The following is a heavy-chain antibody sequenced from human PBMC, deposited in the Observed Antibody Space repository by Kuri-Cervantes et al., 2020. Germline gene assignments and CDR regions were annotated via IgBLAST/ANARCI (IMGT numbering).Heavy chain of an antibody. CDR3: ARENGYSGYGVYNY. J-gene: IGHJ4*02. CDR1: GDSVNSGTYY. D-gene: IGHD5-12*01. V-gene: IGHV4-61*01. CDR2: IYYSGST. Sequence: SETLSLTCNVSGDSVNSGTYYWTWIRQTPGKRLEWIGYIYYSGSTNYNPSLKSRVTISVDTSKNQFSLKLSSVTAADTAVYYCARENGYSGYGVYNYWGQGTLVTVSS.